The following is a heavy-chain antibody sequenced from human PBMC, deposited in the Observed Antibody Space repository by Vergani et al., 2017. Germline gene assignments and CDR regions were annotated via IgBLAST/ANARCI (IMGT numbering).Heavy chain of an antibody. J-gene: IGHJ5*02. V-gene: IGHV3-23*01. CDR2: SSGSGGST. Sequence: EVQLLESGGGLVQPGGSLRLSCAASGFTFSSYAMSWVRQAPVKGLEWVSASSGSGGSTYNADSVKGRFTISRDNSKNTLYLQMNSLRAEDTAVSYCTRVLPAATPGWFDPWGQGTLVTVSS. D-gene: IGHD2-2*01. CDR3: TRVLPAATPGWFDP. CDR1: GFTFSSYA.